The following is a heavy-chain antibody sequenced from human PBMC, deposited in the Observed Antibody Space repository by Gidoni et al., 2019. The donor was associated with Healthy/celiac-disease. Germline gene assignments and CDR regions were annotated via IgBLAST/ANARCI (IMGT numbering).Heavy chain of an antibody. V-gene: IGHV3-7*01. CDR3: ARDGGYSGYDFGYFDY. D-gene: IGHD5-12*01. CDR1: GFTFSSYW. J-gene: IGHJ4*02. Sequence: EVQLVESGGGLVQPGGSLRLPCAASGFTFSSYWISWVRQAPGKGLEWVANIKQDGSENYYVDSVKGRFTISRDNAKNSLYLQMNSLRAEDTAVYYCARDGGYSGYDFGYFDYWGQGTLVTVSS. CDR2: IKQDGSEN.